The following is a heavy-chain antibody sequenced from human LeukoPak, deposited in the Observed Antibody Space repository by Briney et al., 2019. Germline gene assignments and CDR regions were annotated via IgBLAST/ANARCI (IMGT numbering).Heavy chain of an antibody. V-gene: IGHV4-59*08. Sequence: SGTLSLTCGVSGGSISSYYWSWIRQPPGKGLEWIGYIYYSGSTNYNPSLKSRVTISVDTSKNQFSLKLSSVTAADTAVYYCARYYYDSRRKWFDPWGQGTLVTVSS. CDR3: ARYYYDSRRKWFDP. D-gene: IGHD3-22*01. CDR1: GGSISSYY. CDR2: IYYSGST. J-gene: IGHJ5*02.